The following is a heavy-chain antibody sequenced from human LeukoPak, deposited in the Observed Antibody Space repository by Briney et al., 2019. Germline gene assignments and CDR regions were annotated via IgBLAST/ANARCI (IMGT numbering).Heavy chain of an antibody. V-gene: IGHV3-66*02. D-gene: IGHD2-2*01. CDR1: GFTVSSNY. CDR2: IYSGGST. J-gene: IGHJ6*03. Sequence: PGGSLRLSCAASGFTVSSNYMSWVRQAPGKGLQWVSIIYSGGSTYYADSVKGRFTISRDNSKNTLYLQMNSLRAEDTAMYYCARGGSISFYYYYMDVWGKGTTVTVS. CDR3: ARGGSISFYYYYMDV.